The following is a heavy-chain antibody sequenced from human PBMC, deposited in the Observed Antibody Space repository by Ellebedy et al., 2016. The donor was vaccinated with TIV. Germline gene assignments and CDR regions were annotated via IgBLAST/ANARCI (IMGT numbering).Heavy chain of an antibody. J-gene: IGHJ6*02. CDR2: IYHSGST. CDR3: ATTGQSEGYYYYGMDV. Sequence: SETLSLTXTVSGGSISSSNWWSWVRQPPGKGLEWIGEIYHSGSTNYNPSLKSRVTISVDKSKNQFSLKLSSVTAADTAVYYCATTGQSEGYYYYGMDVWGQGTTVTVSS. V-gene: IGHV4-4*02. CDR1: GGSISSSNW. D-gene: IGHD1-14*01.